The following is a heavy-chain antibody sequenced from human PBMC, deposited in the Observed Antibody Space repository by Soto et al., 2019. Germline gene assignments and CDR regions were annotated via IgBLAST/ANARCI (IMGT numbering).Heavy chain of an antibody. D-gene: IGHD3-22*01. CDR3: ARDVPTYYYDSSGYYDAFDI. V-gene: IGHV4-61*01. CDR1: GGSVSSGSYY. Sequence: QVQLQESGPGLVKPSETLSLTCTVSGGSVSSGSYYWSWIRQPPGKGLEWIGYIYYSGSTNYNPSLKSRVTKSVDTSKNQFSLKLSSVTAADTAVYYCARDVPTYYYDSSGYYDAFDIWGQGTMVTVSS. CDR2: IYYSGST. J-gene: IGHJ3*02.